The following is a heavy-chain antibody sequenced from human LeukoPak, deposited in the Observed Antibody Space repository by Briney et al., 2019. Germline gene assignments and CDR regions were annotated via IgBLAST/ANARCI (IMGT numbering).Heavy chain of an antibody. CDR3: TSSIQISKSADY. Sequence: PGGSLRLSREASGFTFSSYLVHWGRQAPGKGLVWVSRINSDGSITTYADSVRGRFTISRDNAKSTLYLQMNSLRAEDTAVYYCTSSIQISKSADYWGQGALVTVSS. CDR1: GFTFSSYL. V-gene: IGHV3-74*01. J-gene: IGHJ4*02. CDR2: INSDGSIT. D-gene: IGHD3-3*01.